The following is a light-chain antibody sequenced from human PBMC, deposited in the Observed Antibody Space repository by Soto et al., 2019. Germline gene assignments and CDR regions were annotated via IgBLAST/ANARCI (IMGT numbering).Light chain of an antibody. J-gene: IGLJ1*01. CDR1: SSDVGGYNY. Sequence: QSALTQPASLSGSPGQSITISCTGTSSDVGGYNYVSWYQQHPGKAPKLMIYEVSNRPSGVSNRFSGSKSGNTASLTISGRQAEDEADYYCSSYTSSSSDYVFGTGTKVTFL. CDR2: EVS. V-gene: IGLV2-14*01. CDR3: SSYTSSSSDYV.